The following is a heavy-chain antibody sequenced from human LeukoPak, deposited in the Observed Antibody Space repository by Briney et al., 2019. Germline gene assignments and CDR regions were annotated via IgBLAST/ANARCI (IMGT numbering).Heavy chain of an antibody. CDR2: ISGSGGST. D-gene: IGHD5-24*01. Sequence: PGGSLRLSCAASGFTFSSYAMSWVRQAPGKGLEWVSAISGSGGSTYYADSVKGRFTISRDNSKNALYLQMNSLRAEDTAVYYCAKDGDGYNSHFDYWGQGTLVTASS. V-gene: IGHV3-23*01. J-gene: IGHJ4*02. CDR1: GFTFSSYA. CDR3: AKDGDGYNSHFDY.